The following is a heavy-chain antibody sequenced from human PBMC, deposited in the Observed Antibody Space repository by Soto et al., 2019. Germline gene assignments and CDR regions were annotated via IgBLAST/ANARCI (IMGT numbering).Heavy chain of an antibody. V-gene: IGHV1-46*01. CDR1: GYTFTSYY. CDR3: ARDYVDTALNYYYYAMDV. CDR2: INPSAGST. Sequence: VASVKVSCKTSGYTFTSYYMHWVRQAPGQRLEWMGMINPSAGSTIFAQNFQGRVTMTRDTSTSTVYMELSSLRAEDMAVYYCARDYVDTALNYYYYAMDVWGQGTTVTVSS. J-gene: IGHJ6*02. D-gene: IGHD5-18*01.